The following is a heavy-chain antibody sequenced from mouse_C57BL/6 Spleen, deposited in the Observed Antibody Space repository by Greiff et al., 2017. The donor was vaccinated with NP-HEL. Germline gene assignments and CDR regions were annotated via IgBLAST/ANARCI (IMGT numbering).Heavy chain of an antibody. CDR1: GFTFSDYG. J-gene: IGHJ4*01. V-gene: IGHV5-17*01. D-gene: IGHD3-3*01. CDR2: ISSGSSTI. CDR3: AREGTRAMDY. Sequence: EVMLVESGGGLVKPGGSLKLSYAASGFTFSDYGMHWVRQAPEKGLEWVAYISSGSSTIYYADTVKGRFTISRDNAKNTLFLQMTSLRSEDTAMYYCAREGTRAMDYWGQGTSVTVSS.